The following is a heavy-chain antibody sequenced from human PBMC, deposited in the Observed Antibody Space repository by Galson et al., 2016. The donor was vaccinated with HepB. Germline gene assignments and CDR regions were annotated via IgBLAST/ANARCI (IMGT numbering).Heavy chain of an antibody. CDR3: ASKLLAYASGNYDNAQSDY. J-gene: IGHJ4*02. Sequence: QSGAEVKKPGESLRISCKGSGYNFTNYWIIWVRQMPGKGLEWMGRIDPSDSYTNYSPSSQGHVTISSDRSMSTAYLQWSSLQASDTAIYYCASKLLAYASGNYDNAQSDYWGRGTLVTVSS. CDR2: IDPSDSYT. D-gene: IGHD3-10*01. CDR1: GYNFTNYW. V-gene: IGHV5-10-1*01.